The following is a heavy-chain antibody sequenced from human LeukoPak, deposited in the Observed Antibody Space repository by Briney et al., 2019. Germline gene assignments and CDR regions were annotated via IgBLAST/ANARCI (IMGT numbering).Heavy chain of an antibody. CDR2: ISGSGGST. D-gene: IGHD3-10*01. CDR1: GFTFSSYA. Sequence: GGSLRLSCAASGFTFSSYAMSWVRQPPGQGLEWVSAISGSGGSTYYADSVKGRFTISRDNSKNTLYLQMHSLRAEETAVYYCAKGRVLCFGPNAFDIWGQGTMVTVSS. J-gene: IGHJ3*02. CDR3: AKGRVLCFGPNAFDI. V-gene: IGHV3-23*01.